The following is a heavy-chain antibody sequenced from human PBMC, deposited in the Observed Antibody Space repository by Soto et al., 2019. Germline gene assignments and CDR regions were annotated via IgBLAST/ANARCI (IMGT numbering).Heavy chain of an antibody. V-gene: IGHV3-23*01. CDR2: ISGSGDIT. CDR1: GFTFSSYA. D-gene: IGHD3-10*01. J-gene: IGHJ4*02. CDR3: AKWPITYLPVYAPFDL. Sequence: GGSLRLSCVGSGFTFSSYAMSWVRQAPGKGLEWVSGISGSGDITYSADSVKGRFTISRDNSKNTLFLQMTSLRVEDTAVYFCAKWPITYLPVYAPFDLWGQGTRVTVAS.